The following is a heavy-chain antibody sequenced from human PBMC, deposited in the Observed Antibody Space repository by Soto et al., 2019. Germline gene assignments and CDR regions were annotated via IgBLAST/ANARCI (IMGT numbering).Heavy chain of an antibody. Sequence: EVQLVESGGGLVKPGGSLRLSCAASGFTFSNAWMSWVRQAPGKGLEWVGRIKSKTDGGTTDYAAPVKGRFTISRDDSKNTLYLQMNSLKTEDTAVYYCTTDPGQVVVAATRYAFDIWGQGTMVTVSS. J-gene: IGHJ3*02. D-gene: IGHD2-15*01. CDR2: IKSKTDGGTT. CDR1: GFTFSNAW. V-gene: IGHV3-15*01. CDR3: TTDPGQVVVAATRYAFDI.